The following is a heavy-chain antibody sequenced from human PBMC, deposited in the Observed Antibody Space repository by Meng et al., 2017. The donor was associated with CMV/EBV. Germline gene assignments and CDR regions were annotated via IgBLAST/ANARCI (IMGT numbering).Heavy chain of an antibody. CDR3: SSTITYSIAAAGRNWFDP. CDR2: INPSGGST. J-gene: IGHJ5*02. D-gene: IGHD6-13*01. CDR1: GYTFTSYY. Sequence: ASVKVSCKASGYTFTSYYMHWVRQAPGQGLEWMGIINPSGGSTSYAQKFQGRVTMTRDTSTSTVCMELSSLRSEDTAVYYCSSTITYSIAAAGRNWFDPWGQGTLVTVSS. V-gene: IGHV1-46*01.